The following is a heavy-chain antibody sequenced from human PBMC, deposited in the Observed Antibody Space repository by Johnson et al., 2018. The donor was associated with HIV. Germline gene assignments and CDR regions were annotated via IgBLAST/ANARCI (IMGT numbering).Heavy chain of an antibody. V-gene: IGHV3-NL1*01. CDR1: GFTFSSYA. Sequence: QVQLVESGGGVVQPGRSLRLSCAASGFTFSSYAMHWVRQAPGKGLEWVAVIYSGGSTYNADSVRGRFTISRDNSKNTLYLQMNSLRAEDTAVYYCAPWTAIWGQGTMVTVSS. CDR3: APWTAI. D-gene: IGHD3/OR15-3a*01. CDR2: IYSGGST. J-gene: IGHJ3*02.